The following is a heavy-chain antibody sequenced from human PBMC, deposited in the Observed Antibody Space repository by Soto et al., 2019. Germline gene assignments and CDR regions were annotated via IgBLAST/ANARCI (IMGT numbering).Heavy chain of an antibody. D-gene: IGHD5-12*01. CDR1: GGAFRSYA. J-gene: IGHJ3*02. V-gene: IGHV1-69*13. CDR3: ARRAEEMATNAFDI. Sequence: GASVKVSCKACGGAFRSYAISWVRQAPGQGLEWMGGIIPIFGTANYAQKFQGRVTITADESTSTAYMELSGLRSEDTAVYYCARRAEEMATNAFDIWGQGTMVTVSS. CDR2: IIPIFGTA.